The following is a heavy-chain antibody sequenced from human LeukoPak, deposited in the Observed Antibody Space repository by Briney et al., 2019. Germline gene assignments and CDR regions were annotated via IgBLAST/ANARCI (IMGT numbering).Heavy chain of an antibody. Sequence: ASVKVPCKASGYTFTSYGISWVRQAPGQGLEWMGWISAYNGNTNYAQKLQGRVTMTTDTSPSTAYMELRSLRSDDTAVYYCARNGDYGGYYYYMDVWGKGTTVTISS. J-gene: IGHJ6*03. V-gene: IGHV1-18*01. CDR2: ISAYNGNT. D-gene: IGHD4-17*01. CDR3: ARNGDYGGYYYYMDV. CDR1: GYTFTSYG.